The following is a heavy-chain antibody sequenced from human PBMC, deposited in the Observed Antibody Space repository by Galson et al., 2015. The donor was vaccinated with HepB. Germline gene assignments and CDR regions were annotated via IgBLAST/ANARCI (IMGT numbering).Heavy chain of an antibody. V-gene: IGHV1-69*13. CDR2: INAVFGTA. J-gene: IGHJ6*02. D-gene: IGHD3-3*01. CDR1: GGTFHNYD. Sequence: SVKVSCKASGGTFHNYDFTWVRQAPGQGLEWVGGINAVFGTANFPLKFQGRVTITADESTNIGYMELSGLTSEDTAVYYCARLPSPSYDDHYGMDVWGQGTSVTVSS. CDR3: ARLPSPSYDDHYGMDV.